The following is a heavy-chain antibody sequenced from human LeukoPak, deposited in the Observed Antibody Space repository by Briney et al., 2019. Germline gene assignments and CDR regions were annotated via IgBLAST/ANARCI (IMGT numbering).Heavy chain of an antibody. CDR2: IYYSGCT. Sequence: PSETLSLTCTVSGGSISSSTYYWGWIRQPPGKGLERIGSIYYSGCTYYNPSLKSRVTISVDTPKNQFSLKLSSVTAADTAVYYCARCLWFGELRHFDLWGRGTLVTVSS. CDR3: ARCLWFGELRHFDL. CDR1: GGSISSSTYY. V-gene: IGHV4-39*07. D-gene: IGHD3-10*01. J-gene: IGHJ2*01.